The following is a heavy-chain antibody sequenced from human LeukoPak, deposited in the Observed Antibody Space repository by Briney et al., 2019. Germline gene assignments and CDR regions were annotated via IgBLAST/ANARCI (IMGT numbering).Heavy chain of an antibody. J-gene: IGHJ6*03. CDR2: IYYSGST. Sequence: SETLSLTCSVSGGSISSGDYYWRWLRQPPGTGLEWIGYIYYSGSTYYNPSLKSRVTISVDTSKNQFSLKLSPVTAADTAVYYCARSRTTYDDSNYEGEIGSYYYYMVVWGKGTTVTVSS. V-gene: IGHV4-30-4*08. CDR3: ARSRTTYDDSNYEGEIGSYYYYMVV. D-gene: IGHD4-11*01. CDR1: GGSISSGDYY.